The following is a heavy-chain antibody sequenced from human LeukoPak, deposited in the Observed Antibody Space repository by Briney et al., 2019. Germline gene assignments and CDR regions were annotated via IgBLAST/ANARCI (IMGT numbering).Heavy chain of an antibody. CDR2: ISSKGDYT. CDR1: GFTFSTYA. V-gene: IGHV3-64*01. D-gene: IGHD7-27*01. Sequence: GGSLRLSCAASGFTFSTYAMHWVRQAPGKGLEYVAAISSKGDYTHYANSVKGRFTISRENAKSSLYLEMNSLRVGDTAVYYCVRGGVWGLSSNWLEAWGQGTLVVVSS. CDR3: VRGGVWGLSSNWLEA. J-gene: IGHJ5*02.